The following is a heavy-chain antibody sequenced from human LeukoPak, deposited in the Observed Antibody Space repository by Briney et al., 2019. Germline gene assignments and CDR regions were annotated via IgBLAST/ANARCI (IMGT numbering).Heavy chain of an antibody. CDR2: IYSAGDT. D-gene: IGHD2-2*01. CDR3: ARGYSSTLFDY. V-gene: IGHV3-53*01. Sequence: RPGGSLRLSCAASGFTFSSYAMSWVRQAPGRGLEWVSVIYSAGDTSYADSVKGRFTISRDNSKNTLYLQMDSLRAEDTAVYYCARGYSSTLFDYWGQGTLVTVSS. J-gene: IGHJ4*02. CDR1: GFTFSSYA.